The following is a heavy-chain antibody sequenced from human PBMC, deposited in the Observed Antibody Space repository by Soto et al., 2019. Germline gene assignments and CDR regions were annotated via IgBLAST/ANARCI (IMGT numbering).Heavy chain of an antibody. CDR1: GYTFTGYY. Sequence: AAVKVSCKASGYTFTGYYMHWVRQAPGQGLEWMGWINPNSGGTNYAQKFQGRVTMTRDTSISTAYMELSRLRSDDTAVYYCARSMVRGPRVVRWFDPWGQGTLVTVSS. V-gene: IGHV1-2*02. D-gene: IGHD3-10*01. CDR3: ARSMVRGPRVVRWFDP. J-gene: IGHJ5*02. CDR2: INPNSGGT.